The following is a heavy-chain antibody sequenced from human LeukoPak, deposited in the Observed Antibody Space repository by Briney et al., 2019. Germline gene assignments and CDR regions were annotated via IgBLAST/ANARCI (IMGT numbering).Heavy chain of an antibody. D-gene: IGHD6-19*01. J-gene: IGHJ5*02. V-gene: IGHV3-74*01. Sequence: GRSLRLSCTASGFTFSDYWMHWVRQAPGKGLGWVSRINGDGRSTSYADSVKGRFTISRDNAKNTLYLQMNSLRVEDTAVYYCARHGDNSGWFHWFDPWGQGTLVTVSS. CDR3: ARHGDNSGWFHWFDP. CDR1: GFTFSDYW. CDR2: INGDGRST.